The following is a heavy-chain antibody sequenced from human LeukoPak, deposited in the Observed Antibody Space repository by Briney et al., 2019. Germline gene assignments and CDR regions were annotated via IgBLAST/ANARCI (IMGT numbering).Heavy chain of an antibody. J-gene: IGHJ4*02. D-gene: IGHD3-22*01. V-gene: IGHV3-30*18. CDR2: ISYDGSIN. CDR3: AKAPQIFYDRSTYYVL. Sequence: GGSLRLSCTASGFTFSTYGMHWVRQAPGKGLEWVALISYDGSINYYADSVKGRFAISRDNSKNTVYLQMNSLRAEDTAVYYCAKAPQIFYDRSTYYVLWGQGTLVTVSS. CDR1: GFTFSTYG.